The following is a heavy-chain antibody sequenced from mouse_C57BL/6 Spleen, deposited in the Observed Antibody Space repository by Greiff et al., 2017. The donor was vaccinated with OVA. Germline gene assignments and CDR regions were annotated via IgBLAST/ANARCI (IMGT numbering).Heavy chain of an antibody. J-gene: IGHJ2*01. Sequence: EVKLQESGPGLVKPSQSLSLTCSVTGYSITSGYYWNWIRQFPGNKLEWMGYISYDGSNNYNPSLKNRISITRDTSKHQFFLKLNSVTTEDTATYYCARGTLMTTVHYFDYWGQGTTLTVSS. CDR3: ARGTLMTTVHYFDY. V-gene: IGHV3-6*01. CDR1: GYSITSGYY. CDR2: ISYDGSN. D-gene: IGHD1-1*01.